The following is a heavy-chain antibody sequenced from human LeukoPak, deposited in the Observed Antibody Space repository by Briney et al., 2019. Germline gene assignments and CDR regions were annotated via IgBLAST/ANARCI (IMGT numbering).Heavy chain of an antibody. J-gene: IGHJ4*02. V-gene: IGHV3-23*01. CDR2: ISGSGGST. CDR3: AKDSAIVVVPAAIGDY. Sequence: GGSLSLSCAASGFNFSSYAMSWVRQAPGKGLEWVSAISGSGGSTYYADSVKGRFTISRDNSKNTLYLQMNSLRAEDTAVYYCAKDSAIVVVPAAIGDYWGQGTLVTVSS. D-gene: IGHD2-2*02. CDR1: GFNFSSYA.